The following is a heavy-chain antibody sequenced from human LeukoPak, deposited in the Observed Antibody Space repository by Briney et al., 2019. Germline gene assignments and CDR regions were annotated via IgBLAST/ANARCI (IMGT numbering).Heavy chain of an antibody. V-gene: IGHV3-23*01. CDR2: NSGSGGST. D-gene: IGHD1-26*01. Sequence: GGSLRLSCAASGFTFNSFAMSWVRQATGKGLEWVSSNSGSGGSTYYADSVKGRFTISRDNAKNTLYLQMNSLTAEDTAVYYCAKGPRGSGSYQYFDYRGQGTLVTVSS. CDR3: AKGPRGSGSYQYFDY. CDR1: GFTFNSFA. J-gene: IGHJ4*02.